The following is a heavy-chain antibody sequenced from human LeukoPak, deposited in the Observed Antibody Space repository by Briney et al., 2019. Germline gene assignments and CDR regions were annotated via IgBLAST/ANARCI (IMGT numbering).Heavy chain of an antibody. D-gene: IGHD3-10*01. CDR1: GYTLTELS. J-gene: IGHJ5*02. V-gene: IGHV1-24*01. Sequence: ASVKVSCKVSGYTLTELSMHWVRQAPGKGLEWMGGFDPEDGETIYAQKFQGRVTMTEDTSTDTAYMELSSLRSEDTAVYYCATLALRDYGSGSFDPWGQGTLVTVSS. CDR3: ATLALRDYGSGSFDP. CDR2: FDPEDGET.